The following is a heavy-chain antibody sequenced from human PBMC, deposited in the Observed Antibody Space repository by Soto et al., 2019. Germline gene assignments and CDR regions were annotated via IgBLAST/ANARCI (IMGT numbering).Heavy chain of an antibody. Sequence: ESGGGVVQPGRSLRLSCAASGFTFSSYGMHWVRQAPGKGLEWVAVIWYDGSNKYYADSVKGRFTISRDNSKNTLYLQMNSLRAEDTAVYYCARDRRGDRNWFDPWGQGTLVTVSS. J-gene: IGHJ5*02. D-gene: IGHD4-17*01. CDR2: IWYDGSNK. V-gene: IGHV3-33*01. CDR3: ARDRRGDRNWFDP. CDR1: GFTFSSYG.